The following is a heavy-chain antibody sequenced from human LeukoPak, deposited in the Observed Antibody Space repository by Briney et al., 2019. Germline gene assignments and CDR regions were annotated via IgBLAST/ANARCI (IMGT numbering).Heavy chain of an antibody. CDR1: GYTFTGYY. J-gene: IGHJ4*02. Sequence: GASVKVSCKASGYTFTGYYMHWVRQAPGQGLEWMGGINPNSGGTNYAQKFQGRVTMTRDTSISTAYMELSRLRSDDTAVYYCAREGPYYYDSSGYYYFDYWGQGTLVTVSS. CDR3: AREGPYYYDSSGYYYFDY. CDR2: INPNSGGT. V-gene: IGHV1-2*02. D-gene: IGHD3-22*01.